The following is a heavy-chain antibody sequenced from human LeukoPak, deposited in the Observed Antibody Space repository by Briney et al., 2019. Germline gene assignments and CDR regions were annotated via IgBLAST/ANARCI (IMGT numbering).Heavy chain of an antibody. J-gene: IGHJ4*02. D-gene: IGHD3-3*01. Sequence: ASVKVSCKASGYTFTSYDINWVRQATGQGLEWMGWMNPNSGNTGYAQKFQGRVTMTRNTSISTAYMELSSLRSEDTAVYYCARSLMGYYDFWSGPHDWGQGTLVTVSS. CDR3: ARSLMGYYDFWSGPHD. V-gene: IGHV1-8*01. CDR2: MNPNSGNT. CDR1: GYTFTSYD.